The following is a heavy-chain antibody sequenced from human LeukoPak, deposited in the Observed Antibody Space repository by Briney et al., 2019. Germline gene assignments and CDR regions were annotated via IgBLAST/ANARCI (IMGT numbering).Heavy chain of an antibody. V-gene: IGHV4-34*01. CDR3: AGATATGTGRAFHY. J-gene: IGHJ4*02. CDR1: GESITAYY. CDR2: VRHSGST. D-gene: IGHD3-10*01. Sequence: TETLSLTCAVYGESITAYYWTWIRQPPGKRLEWIGEVRHSGSTNYNPSLKSRVTMSVDMSKNQFSLKLNSVTAADTAVYYCAGATATGTGRAFHYWAQGNLVPVSS.